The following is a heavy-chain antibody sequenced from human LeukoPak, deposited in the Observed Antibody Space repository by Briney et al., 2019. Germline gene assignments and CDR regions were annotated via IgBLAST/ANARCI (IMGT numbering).Heavy chain of an antibody. CDR2: IYHSGST. CDR3: ATAEGYTPMGWFDP. CDR1: GYSISSGYY. Sequence: SETLSLTCTVSGYSISSGYYWGWIRQPPGKGLEWIGSIYHSGSTYYNPSLKSRVTISVDTSKNQFSLKLSSVTAADTAVYYCATAEGYTPMGWFDPWGQGTLVTVSS. J-gene: IGHJ5*02. D-gene: IGHD6-13*01. V-gene: IGHV4-38-2*02.